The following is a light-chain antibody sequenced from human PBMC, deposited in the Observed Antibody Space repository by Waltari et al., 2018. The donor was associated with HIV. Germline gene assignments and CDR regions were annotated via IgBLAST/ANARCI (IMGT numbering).Light chain of an antibody. CDR3: QQLNSYPLT. V-gene: IGKV1-9*01. CDR2: DAT. Sequence: DIRLTQSPSFMSASIGDRVTITCRASQDISSYLAWYQQKPGKAPKLLIYDATTLQSGVPSRFSGSGSGTDFTLTIRSLQTEDLATYYCQQLNSYPLTFGGGTKV. CDR1: QDISSY. J-gene: IGKJ4*01.